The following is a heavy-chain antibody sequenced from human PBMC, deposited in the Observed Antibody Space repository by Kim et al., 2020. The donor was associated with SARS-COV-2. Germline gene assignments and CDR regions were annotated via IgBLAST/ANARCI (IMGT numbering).Heavy chain of an antibody. D-gene: IGHD1-26*01. CDR2: IYPGDSDT. Sequence: GESLKISCTASGYSFTNYWIGWVRQMPGKGLEWMGIIYPGDSDTKYSPSFQGQVTISADESLSTGYLQWRSLKASDTATYYCARAPSGTLTPYYFDFWGQGPWSPSPQ. V-gene: IGHV5-51*01. CDR1: GYSFTNYW. J-gene: IGHJ4*02. CDR3: ARAPSGTLTPYYFDF.